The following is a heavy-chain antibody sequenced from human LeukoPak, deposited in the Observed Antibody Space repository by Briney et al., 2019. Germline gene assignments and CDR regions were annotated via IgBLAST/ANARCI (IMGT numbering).Heavy chain of an antibody. CDR1: GGTFSSYA. CDR3: ARAVFPSGNFDY. CDR2: IIPIFGIA. D-gene: IGHD2/OR15-2a*01. Sequence: ASVKVSCKASGGTFSSYAISWVRQAPGQGLEWMGRIIPIFGIANYAQKFQGRVTITADKSTSTAYMELSSLRSEDTAVYYCARAVFPSGNFDYWGQGTLVTVSS. V-gene: IGHV1-69*04. J-gene: IGHJ4*02.